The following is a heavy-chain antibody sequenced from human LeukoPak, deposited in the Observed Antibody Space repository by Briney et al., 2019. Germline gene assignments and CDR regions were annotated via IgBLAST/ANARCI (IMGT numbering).Heavy chain of an antibody. Sequence: GGSLRLSCAASGFTVSSNYMSWVRQAPGKGLEWVSAISGSGGSTYYADSVKGRFTISRDNSKNTLYLQMNSLRAEDTAVYYCAKQEGDYYDSSGYYWRYYYYYMDVWGKGTTVTVSS. V-gene: IGHV3-23*01. J-gene: IGHJ6*03. CDR3: AKQEGDYYDSSGYYWRYYYYYMDV. CDR2: ISGSGGST. CDR1: GFTVSSNY. D-gene: IGHD3-22*01.